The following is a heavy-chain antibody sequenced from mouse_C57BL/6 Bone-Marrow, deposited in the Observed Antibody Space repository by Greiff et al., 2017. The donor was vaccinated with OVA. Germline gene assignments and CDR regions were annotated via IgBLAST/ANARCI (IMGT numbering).Heavy chain of an antibody. CDR1: GYTFTDYN. CDR2: INPNNGGT. CDR3: RLDSSGYVGFAY. J-gene: IGHJ3*01. Sequence: VQLKESGPELVKPGASVKMSCKASGYTFTDYNMHWVKQSHGKSLEWIGYINPNNGGTSYNQKFKGKATLTVNKSSSTAYMELRSLTSEGSAVYYCRLDSSGYVGFAYWGQGTLVTVSA. D-gene: IGHD3-2*02. V-gene: IGHV1-22*01.